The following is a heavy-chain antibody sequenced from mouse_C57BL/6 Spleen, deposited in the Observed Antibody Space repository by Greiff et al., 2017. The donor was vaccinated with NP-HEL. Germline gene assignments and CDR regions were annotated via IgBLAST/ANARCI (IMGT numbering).Heavy chain of an antibody. CDR2: IYPRSGNT. Sequence: VKLMESGAELARPGASVKLSCKASGYTFTSYGISWVKQRTGQGLEWIGEIYPRSGNTYYNEKFKGKATLTADKSSSTAYMELRSLTSEDSAVYFCARKGGSYYAMDYWGQGTSVTVSS. CDR3: ARKGGSYYAMDY. V-gene: IGHV1-81*01. J-gene: IGHJ4*01. CDR1: GYTFTSYG.